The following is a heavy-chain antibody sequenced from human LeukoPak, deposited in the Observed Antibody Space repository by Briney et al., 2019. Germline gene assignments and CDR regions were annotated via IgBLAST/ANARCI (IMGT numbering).Heavy chain of an antibody. CDR3: ARVAPAAGHFDY. J-gene: IGHJ4*02. V-gene: IGHV4-59*01. Sequence: SETLSLTCTVSGGSISSYYWSWIRQPPGKGLEWIGYIYYSGGTNYNPSLKSRVTISVDTSKNQFSLKLSSVTAADTAVYYCARVAPAAGHFDYWGQGTLVTVSP. D-gene: IGHD6-13*01. CDR2: IYYSGGT. CDR1: GGSISSYY.